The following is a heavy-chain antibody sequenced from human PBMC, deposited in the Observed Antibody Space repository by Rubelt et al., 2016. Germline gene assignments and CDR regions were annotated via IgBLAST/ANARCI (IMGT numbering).Heavy chain of an antibody. V-gene: IGHV4-39*01. Sequence: QVQLQQWGAGLLKPSETLSLTCAVYSGSFSSSSYYWGWIRQPPGKGLEWIGSIYYSGSTYYNPSLKSRVTISVDTSKNQFSLTGTFVTAADTAGYYGSRQSRCSGGSCYYDFDSWGQGTLVTVSS. CDR2: IYYSGST. CDR3: SRQSRCSGGSCYYDFDS. J-gene: IGHJ4*02. CDR1: SGSFSSSSYY. D-gene: IGHD2-15*01.